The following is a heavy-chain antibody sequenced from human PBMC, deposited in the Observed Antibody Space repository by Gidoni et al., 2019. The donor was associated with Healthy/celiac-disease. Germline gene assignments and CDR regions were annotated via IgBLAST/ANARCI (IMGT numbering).Heavy chain of an antibody. J-gene: IGHJ3*02. V-gene: IGHV3-74*01. CDR3: ARGSSGWSSGAFDI. CDR1: GFTFSSYC. D-gene: IGHD6-19*01. Sequence: EVQLVESGGGLVQPGGSLSLSCAASGFTFSSYCMHWVRQAPGKGLVWVSRMNSDGISTSYADSVKGRFTISRDNAKNTLYLQMNSLRAEDTAVYYCARGSSGWSSGAFDIWGQGTMVTVSS. CDR2: MNSDGIST.